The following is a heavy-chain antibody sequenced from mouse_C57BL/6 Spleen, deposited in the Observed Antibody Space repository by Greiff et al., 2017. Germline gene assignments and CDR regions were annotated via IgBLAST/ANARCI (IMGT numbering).Heavy chain of an antibody. CDR1: GFSLTSYG. D-gene: IGHD1-1*01. Sequence: VQGVESGPGLVAPSQCLSITCTVSGFSLTSYGVDWVRQTPGKGLEWLGVIWGGGSTNYNSANMSRLSISKYNSKSKVFLKMNSLQTDDTAMYYCAKSSSSIYAMDYWGQGTSVTVSS. CDR3: AKSSSSIYAMDY. J-gene: IGHJ4*01. CDR2: IWGGGST. V-gene: IGHV2-9*01.